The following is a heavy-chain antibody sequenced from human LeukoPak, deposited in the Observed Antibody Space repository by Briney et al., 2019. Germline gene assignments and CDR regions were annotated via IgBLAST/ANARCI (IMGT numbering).Heavy chain of an antibody. Sequence: VASVKVSCKASGYTFTGYYMHWVRQAPGQGLEWMGWINPNSGGTNYAQKFQGRVTMTRDTSISTAYMELSRLRSDDTAVYYCARDRRNSVAVAGHPTGYWGQGTLVTVSS. D-gene: IGHD6-19*01. J-gene: IGHJ4*02. CDR3: ARDRRNSVAVAGHPTGY. CDR2: INPNSGGT. V-gene: IGHV1-2*02. CDR1: GYTFTGYY.